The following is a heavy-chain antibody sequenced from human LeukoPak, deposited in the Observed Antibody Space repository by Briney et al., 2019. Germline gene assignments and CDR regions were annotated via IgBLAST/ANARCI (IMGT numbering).Heavy chain of an antibody. D-gene: IGHD6-19*01. CDR1: GFTFDDYA. Sequence: PGGSLRLSCAASGFTFDDYAMHWVRQAPGKGLEWVSGISWNSGSIGYADSVKGRFTISRDNAKNSLYLQMNSLRAEDTALYYCARGGRKQWLVQGHFDYWGQGTLVTVSS. J-gene: IGHJ4*02. V-gene: IGHV3-9*01. CDR3: ARGGRKQWLVQGHFDY. CDR2: ISWNSGSI.